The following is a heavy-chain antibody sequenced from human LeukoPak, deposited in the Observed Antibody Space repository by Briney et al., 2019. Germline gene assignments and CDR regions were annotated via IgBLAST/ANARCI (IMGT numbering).Heavy chain of an antibody. Sequence: SETLSLTCAVYGGSFSGYYWSWIRQPPGEGLEWIGEINHSGSTNYNPSLKSRVTISVDTSKNQFSLKLSSVTAADTAVYYCARELGIVYYYMDDWGKGTTVTVSS. CDR1: GGSFSGYY. CDR2: INHSGST. D-gene: IGHD7-27*01. J-gene: IGHJ6*03. V-gene: IGHV4-34*01. CDR3: ARELGIVYYYMDD.